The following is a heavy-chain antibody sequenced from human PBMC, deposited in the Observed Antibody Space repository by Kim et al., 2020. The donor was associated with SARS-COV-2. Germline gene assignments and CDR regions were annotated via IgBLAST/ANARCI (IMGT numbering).Heavy chain of an antibody. CDR3: ARANFMDV. J-gene: IGHJ6*02. Sequence: GGRTYYADSVRARFTVSRDNSKTTRDLQMSSLSAEDKAIVYGARANFMDVWGQGTTVTVSS. CDR2: GGRT. D-gene: IGHD1-1*01. V-gene: IGHV3-23*01.